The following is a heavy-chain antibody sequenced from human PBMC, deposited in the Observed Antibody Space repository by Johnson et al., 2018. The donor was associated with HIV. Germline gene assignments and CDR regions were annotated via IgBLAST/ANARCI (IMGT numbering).Heavy chain of an antibody. Sequence: VQLVESGGGLLQPGRYLRLSCAASGFTIEDYAMHWVRQAPGKGLEWVSGITWNGDTIASADSVEGRFTISRDNAKNSLYLQMNSLRVEDTAVYYCAKIKSWELLGAFDIWGQGTMVTVSS. V-gene: IGHV3-9*01. CDR3: AKIKSWELLGAFDI. D-gene: IGHD1-26*01. CDR2: ITWNGDTI. J-gene: IGHJ3*02. CDR1: GFTIEDYA.